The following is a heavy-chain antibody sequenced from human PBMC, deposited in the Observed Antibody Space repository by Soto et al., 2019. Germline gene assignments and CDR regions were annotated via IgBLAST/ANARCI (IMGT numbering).Heavy chain of an antibody. Sequence: SETLSLTCIVSGGSISEKYWNWVRQPPGKGLEWIGLIFANGHTDYNPSLKSRVTMSVDASKNQFSLRLTSMTAADTAVYCVASLAASGPNWLDPWGRGTLVTVSS. CDR1: GGSISEKY. CDR3: ASLAASGPNWLDP. CDR2: IFANGHT. J-gene: IGHJ5*02. V-gene: IGHV4-4*07. D-gene: IGHD6-13*01.